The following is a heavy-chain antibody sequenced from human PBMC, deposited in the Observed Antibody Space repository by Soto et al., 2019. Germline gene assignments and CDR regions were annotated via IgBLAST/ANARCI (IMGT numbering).Heavy chain of an antibody. Sequence: QVQLQESGPGLVKPSGTLSLTCAVSGGSISSSNWWSWVRQPPGKGLEWIGDIYHSGSTNYNPSPPTPLPTSVATPNHQSSLTLSSLTAAATAVYSCATTPSASYTVYSFHSCAQGTLVTVSS. D-gene: IGHD1-1*01. V-gene: IGHV4-4*02. CDR1: GGSISSSNW. CDR3: ATTPSASYTVYSFHS. J-gene: IGHJ4*02. CDR2: IYHSGST.